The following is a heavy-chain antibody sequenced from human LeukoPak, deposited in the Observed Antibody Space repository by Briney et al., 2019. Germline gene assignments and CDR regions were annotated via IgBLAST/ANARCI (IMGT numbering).Heavy chain of an antibody. CDR3: AKGYRNHLLILLDS. CDR1: GFTFSSSD. V-gene: IGHV3-30*02. J-gene: IGHJ5*01. CDR2: IRYDGNNK. D-gene: IGHD3-16*01. Sequence: PGGSLRLSCAASGFTFSSSDMHWVRQAPGKGLEWVAFIRYDGNNKYYADSVKGRLTIIRDNSKNTLYLQMNSLRAADTAVYYCAKGYRNHLLILLDSWGQGTLVTVSS.